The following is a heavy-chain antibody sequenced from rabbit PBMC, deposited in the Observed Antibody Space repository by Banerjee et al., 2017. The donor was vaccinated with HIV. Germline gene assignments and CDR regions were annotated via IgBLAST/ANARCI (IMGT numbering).Heavy chain of an antibody. Sequence: QSLEESGGDLVKPGASLTLTCTASGFSFSTNYYMCWVRQAPGKGLEWIACIYTGSSGSIYYASWAKGRFTISKTSSTTVTLQMTSLTVADTATYFCARHDHYLNLWGQGTLVTVS. CDR2: IYTGSSGSI. J-gene: IGHJ4*01. D-gene: IGHD2-1*01. CDR1: GFSFSTNYY. CDR3: ARHDHYLNL. V-gene: IGHV1S40*01.